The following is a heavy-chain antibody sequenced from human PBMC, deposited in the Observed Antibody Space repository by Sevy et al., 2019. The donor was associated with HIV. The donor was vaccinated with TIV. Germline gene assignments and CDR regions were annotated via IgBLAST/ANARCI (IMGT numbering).Heavy chain of an antibody. D-gene: IGHD3-3*01. J-gene: IGHJ4*02. Sequence: GGSLRLSCVASGFTFDAYTMHWVRQSPGKGLEWVSLISWDGGSTYYADSVKGRFTISRDNSKNSLYLQMNSLGIEDSAFYYCAKDIRDLGVHDYWGQGTLVTVSS. CDR3: AKDIRDLGVHDY. CDR1: GFTFDAYT. V-gene: IGHV3-43*01. CDR2: ISWDGGST.